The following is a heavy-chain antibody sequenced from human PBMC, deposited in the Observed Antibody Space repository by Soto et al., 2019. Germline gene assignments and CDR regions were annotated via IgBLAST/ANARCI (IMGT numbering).Heavy chain of an antibody. CDR1: RFTLSRYA. D-gene: IGHD3-3*01. CDR3: AKDWYFGSTIFGLMFDY. CDR2: ISGSGGST. Sequence: GGSLTLSCSASRFTLSRYARSCVHQTPGKGLEWVSAISGSGGSTNYSDSVKGRLTISRDNSKNTLYLQMNSLRAEDTAVYYCAKDWYFGSTIFGLMFDYWGQGTLVTVSS. V-gene: IGHV3-23*01. J-gene: IGHJ4*02.